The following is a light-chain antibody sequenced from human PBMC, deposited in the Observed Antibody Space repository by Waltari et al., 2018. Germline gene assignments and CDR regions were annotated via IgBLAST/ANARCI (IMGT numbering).Light chain of an antibody. CDR1: QNIMTY. V-gene: IGKV1-39*01. CDR2: SAS. CDR3: QQSYSVPFT. J-gene: IGKJ3*01. Sequence: DIRMTQSPSPLSASLGDRVTVTCRPSQNIMTYLNWYQHKPGNAPELLIYSASKLQRGVPSRFSGSGSGTDFTLTISSLQPADFATYYCQQSYSVPFTFGPGTNVDRK.